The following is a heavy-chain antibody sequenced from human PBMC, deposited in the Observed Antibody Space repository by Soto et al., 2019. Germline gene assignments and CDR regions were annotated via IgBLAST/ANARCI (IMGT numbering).Heavy chain of an antibody. J-gene: IGHJ4*02. CDR1: GYTFTSYG. Sequence: QVQLVQSGAEVKKPGASVKVSCKASGYTFTSYGISWVRQAPGQGLEWMGWISAYNGNTNYAQKLQGRVTMTTDTPTITAYMELRSLRSDDAAVYYCARVTRIAVAGTADYWGQGTLVTVSS. V-gene: IGHV1-18*01. CDR3: ARVTRIAVAGTADY. CDR2: ISAYNGNT. D-gene: IGHD6-19*01.